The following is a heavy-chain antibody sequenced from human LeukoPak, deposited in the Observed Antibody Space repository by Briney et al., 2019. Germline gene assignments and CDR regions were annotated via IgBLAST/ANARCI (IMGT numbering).Heavy chain of an antibody. Sequence: SETLSLTCAVYGGSLSGYYWSWIRQPPGKGLEWIGEINHSGSTNYNPSLKSRVTISVDTSKNQFSLKLSSVTAADTAVYYCARVWWWGSSSGRYYFDYWGQGTLVTVSS. CDR1: GGSLSGYY. D-gene: IGHD6-6*01. J-gene: IGHJ4*02. CDR2: INHSGST. V-gene: IGHV4-34*01. CDR3: ARVWWWGSSSGRYYFDY.